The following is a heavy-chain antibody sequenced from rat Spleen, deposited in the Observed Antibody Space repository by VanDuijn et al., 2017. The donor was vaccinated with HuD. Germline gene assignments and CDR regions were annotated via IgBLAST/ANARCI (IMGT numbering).Heavy chain of an antibody. CDR3: TRDMYTTDYHALDY. CDR1: GFTFNNYW. J-gene: IGHJ2*01. Sequence: EVQLVESGGGLVQPGRSLKLSCVASGFTFNNYWMTWIRQAPGKGLEWVASITNTGGSTYYPDSVKGRFTISRDNAKSTLYLQMNSLRSEDTATYYCTRDMYTTDYHALDYWGQGVMVTVSS. V-gene: IGHV5-31*01. CDR2: ITNTGGST. D-gene: IGHD1-6*01.